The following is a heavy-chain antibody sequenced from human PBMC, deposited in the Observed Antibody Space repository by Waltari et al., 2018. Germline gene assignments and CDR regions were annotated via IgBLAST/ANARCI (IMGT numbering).Heavy chain of an antibody. D-gene: IGHD3-22*01. CDR3: AMTTYYSEMSGSKDALDM. J-gene: IGHJ3*02. CDR2: VSPKSGDT. CDR1: GFSFNRDY. Sequence: QAQLVQSGAGPERPGHSVRVSFMPSGFSFNRDYLHSGKEAPGQGLEWVVSVSPKSGDTDSAKKFQGRITMTRDSSLCTAYSERMSLRSDDTAGYYGAMTTYYSEMSGSKDALDMWGQGTRVTCSS. V-gene: IGHV1-2*02.